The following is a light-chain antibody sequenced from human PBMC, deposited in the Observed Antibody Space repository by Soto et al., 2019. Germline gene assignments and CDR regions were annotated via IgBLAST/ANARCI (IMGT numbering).Light chain of an antibody. J-gene: IGLJ1*01. CDR3: SSYTSTNTYV. Sequence: QSVLTQPASVSGSPGQSITIACTGTSXDVGGYNFVSWYQQHPMKAPRLIIYEVTKRPSGVSARFSGSKSANTASLTISGLQAEDEADYYCSSYTSTNTYVFGTGTKVTVL. CDR1: SXDVGGYNF. CDR2: EVT. V-gene: IGLV2-14*01.